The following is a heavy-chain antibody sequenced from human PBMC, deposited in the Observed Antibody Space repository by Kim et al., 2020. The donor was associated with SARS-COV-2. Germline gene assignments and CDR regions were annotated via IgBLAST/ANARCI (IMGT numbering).Heavy chain of an antibody. CDR3: AKDTGSGYYYFDYYYGMDV. CDR1: GFTFSSYA. CDR2: ISGSGGST. J-gene: IGHJ6*02. Sequence: GSLRLSCAASGFTFSSYAMSWVRQAPGKGLEWVSAISGSGGSTYYADSVKGRFTISRDNSKNTLYLQMNSLRAEDTAVYYCAKDTGSGYYYFDYYYGMDVWGQGTTVTVSS. V-gene: IGHV3-23*01. D-gene: IGHD3-22*01.